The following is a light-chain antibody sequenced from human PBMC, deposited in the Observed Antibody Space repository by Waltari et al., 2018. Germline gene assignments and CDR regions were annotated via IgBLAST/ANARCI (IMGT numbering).Light chain of an antibody. CDR3: QQRSNWRLT. V-gene: IGKV4-1*01. CDR2: WAS. CDR1: QSLLSSSNNKDF. Sequence: DIVMTQSPDSLAVSLGERATINCKSSQSLLSSSNNKDFLIWYQQKPGQPPKVLFYWASARESGVPDRFSGSGSGTDFTLTISSLEPEDFAVYYCQQRSNWRLTFGGGTKVEIK. J-gene: IGKJ4*01.